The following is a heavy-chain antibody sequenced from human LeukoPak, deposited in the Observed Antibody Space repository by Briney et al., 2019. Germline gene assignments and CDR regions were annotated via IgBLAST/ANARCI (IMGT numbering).Heavy chain of an antibody. J-gene: IGHJ4*02. D-gene: IGHD3-10*01. CDR1: GFTFSSYA. Sequence: GGSLRLSCAASGFTFSSYAMSWVRQAPGKGLEWVSAISGSGGSTYYADSVKGRFTISRDNSKYTLYLQMNSLRADDTAVYYCAKISHYYGSGSYVGVLDYWGQGTLVTVSS. CDR2: ISGSGGST. V-gene: IGHV3-23*01. CDR3: AKISHYYGSGSYVGVLDY.